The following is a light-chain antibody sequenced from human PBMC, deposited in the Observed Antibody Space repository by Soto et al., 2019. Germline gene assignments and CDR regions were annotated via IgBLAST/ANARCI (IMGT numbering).Light chain of an antibody. CDR1: QSVSSSY. CDR2: GAS. Sequence: EIVLTQSPGTLSLSPGERATLSCRASQSVSSSYLAWYQQKPGQAPRLLIYGASSRATGIPDRFSGSGSGPDFTLTISRLEPEDFAVYYCQQYGSSPRRLTFGGGTKVEIK. CDR3: QQYGSSPRRLT. V-gene: IGKV3-20*01. J-gene: IGKJ4*01.